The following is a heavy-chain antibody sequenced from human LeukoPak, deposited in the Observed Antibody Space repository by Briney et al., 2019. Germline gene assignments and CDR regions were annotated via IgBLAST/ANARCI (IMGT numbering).Heavy chain of an antibody. D-gene: IGHD1/OR15-1a*01. Sequence: GGSLRLSCAASGFTFSTYGMNWVRQAPGKGLEWVAVIWHDGSEKYYADSVKDRFTISRDNSKNRLYLQMNSLRAEDTAVYFCARSNNAFDYWGQGSLVTVSS. CDR3: ARSNNAFDY. CDR1: GFTFSTYG. V-gene: IGHV3-33*01. J-gene: IGHJ4*02. CDR2: IWHDGSEK.